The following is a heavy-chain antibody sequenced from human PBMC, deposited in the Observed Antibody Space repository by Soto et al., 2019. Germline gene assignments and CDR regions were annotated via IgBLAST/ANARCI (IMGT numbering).Heavy chain of an antibody. D-gene: IGHD3-3*01. V-gene: IGHV3-74*01. CDR2: INSDGSST. CDR1: GSTFSNDW. J-gene: IGHJ4*02. Sequence: PGGSLRLSCAVSGSTFSNDWMHWVRQAPGKGLEWVSHINSDGSSTNYADFVKGRFTIARDNAKNTVYLQMNSLRAEDTAVYYCAKDTTSLLYPSTPFDYWGQGTLVTVSS. CDR3: AKDTTSLLYPSTPFDY.